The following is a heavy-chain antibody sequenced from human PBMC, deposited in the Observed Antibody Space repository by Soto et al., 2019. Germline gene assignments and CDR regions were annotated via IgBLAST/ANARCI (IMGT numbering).Heavy chain of an antibody. CDR1: GGSISNGDYF. J-gene: IGHJ4*02. Sequence: QVQLQESGPGLVKHSQTLSLTCTVAGGSISNGDYFWSWIRQPPGKGLEWIGFIFHNGSPYYNPSLRTRVTMSVDTSNNQFSLRLSSVTAADTAVYYCAREGIRGDYGSWSHLGQGTLVTFSS. CDR3: AREGIRGDYGSWSH. D-gene: IGHD3-10*01. CDR2: IFHNGSP. V-gene: IGHV4-30-4*01.